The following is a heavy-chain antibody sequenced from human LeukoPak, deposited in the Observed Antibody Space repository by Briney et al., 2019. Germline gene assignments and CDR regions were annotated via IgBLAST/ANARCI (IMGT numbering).Heavy chain of an antibody. V-gene: IGHV1-18*01. CDR2: ISAYNGNT. D-gene: IGHD3-10*01. J-gene: IGHJ5*02. Sequence: ASVKVSCKASGYTFTRYGISWVRQAPGQGLEWMGWISAYNGNTNYAQKLQGRVTMTTDTSTSTAYMELRSLRSDDTAVYYCARWKNYYGSGSYGNWFDPWGQGTLVTVSS. CDR1: GYTFTRYG. CDR3: ARWKNYYGSGSYGNWFDP.